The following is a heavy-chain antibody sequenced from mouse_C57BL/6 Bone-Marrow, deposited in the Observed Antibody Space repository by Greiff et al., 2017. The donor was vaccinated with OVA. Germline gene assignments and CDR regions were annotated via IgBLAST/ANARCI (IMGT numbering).Heavy chain of an antibody. J-gene: IGHJ4*01. Sequence: EVQVVESGGGLVQPGGSLKLSCAASGFTFSDFYMYWIRQTPEKRLEWVAYISNGGGSTYYTDTVKGRFTISRDNAKNTLYLQMSRLKSEDTAMYYCARLDAMDYWGQGTSVTVSS. CDR2: ISNGGGST. CDR3: ARLDAMDY. V-gene: IGHV5-12*01. CDR1: GFTFSDFY.